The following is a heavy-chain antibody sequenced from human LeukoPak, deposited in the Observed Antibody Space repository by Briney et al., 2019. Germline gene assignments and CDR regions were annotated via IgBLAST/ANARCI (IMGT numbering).Heavy chain of an antibody. V-gene: IGHV3-23*01. D-gene: IGHD3-22*01. CDR1: GFTVSSYA. CDR2: ISGSGGST. CDR3: AKDIPTYYYDSSGYPDAFDI. J-gene: IGHJ3*02. Sequence: GGSLRLSCAASGFTVSSYAMSWVRQAPGKGLEWVSAISGSGGSTYYADSVKGRFTISRDNSKNTLYLQMNSLRAEDTAVYYCAKDIPTYYYDSSGYPDAFDIWGQGTMVTVSS.